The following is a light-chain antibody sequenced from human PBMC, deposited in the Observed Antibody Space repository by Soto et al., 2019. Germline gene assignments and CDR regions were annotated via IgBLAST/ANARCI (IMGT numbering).Light chain of an antibody. Sequence: MVLAQAREALALCPGADSTISCRARQSVSSSYLAWYQQKPGQAPRLLIYGASSRATGIPDRFSGSGSGTDFTLTSIRLEPEDFAVYYCQQRSNWPPITVGQGTRLEIK. CDR2: GAS. CDR3: QQRSNWPPIT. V-gene: IGKV3D-20*02. CDR1: QSVSSSY. J-gene: IGKJ5*01.